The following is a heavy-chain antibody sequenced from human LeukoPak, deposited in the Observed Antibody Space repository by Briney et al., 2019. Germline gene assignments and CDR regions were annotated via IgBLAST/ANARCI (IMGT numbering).Heavy chain of an antibody. Sequence: SETLSLTCTVAGGSISPNLWSWIRQPPGKGLEGIGYIQYSGNTHYNPSREGRGTISVDTSNNQISLKLISVTAADTAVYYCARHVLRGGTVFDVWGQGTLVTVSS. J-gene: IGHJ4*02. D-gene: IGHD2-8*01. CDR3: ARHVLRGGTVFDV. V-gene: IGHV4-59*08. CDR1: GGSISPNL. CDR2: IQYSGNT.